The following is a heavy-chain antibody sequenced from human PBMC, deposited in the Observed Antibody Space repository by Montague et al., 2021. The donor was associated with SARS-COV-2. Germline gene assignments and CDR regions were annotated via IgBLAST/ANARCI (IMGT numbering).Heavy chain of an antibody. Sequence: PALVKATQTLTLTCTSSGFSLSTSGMCVSWIRQPPGKALEWLARIDWXDDKYYSTSLKTRLTISKDTSKNQVVLTMTNMDPVDTATYYCARILATVNAFDIWGQGTMVTVSS. D-gene: IGHD4-17*01. CDR1: GFSLSTSGMC. V-gene: IGHV2-70*11. J-gene: IGHJ3*02. CDR3: ARILATVNAFDI. CDR2: IDWXDDK.